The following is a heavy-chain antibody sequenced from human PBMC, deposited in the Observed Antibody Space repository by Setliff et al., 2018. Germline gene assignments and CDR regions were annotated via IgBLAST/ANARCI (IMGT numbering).Heavy chain of an antibody. D-gene: IGHD6-6*01. Sequence: PSETLSLPCTVSGGSIGSHYWSWIRQPPGQGLEWIGYIYYSGSTNYNPSLKSRVTISVDTSNHQFSLELSSVTAADTAVYYCARVSIAARPWRYYFDYWGQGTLVTVSS. CDR3: ARVSIAARPWRYYFDY. CDR1: GGSIGSHY. CDR2: IYYSGST. J-gene: IGHJ4*02. V-gene: IGHV4-59*08.